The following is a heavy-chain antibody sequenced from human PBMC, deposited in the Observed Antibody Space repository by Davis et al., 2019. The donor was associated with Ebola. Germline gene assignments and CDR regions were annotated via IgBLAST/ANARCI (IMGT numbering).Heavy chain of an antibody. CDR2: ISYDGSNK. J-gene: IGHJ4*02. Sequence: PGGSLRPSCPASGSTFSSFAMHWVRQAPGKGLEWVALISYDGSNKYYANSVKGRFTISRDNSKNTLYLQMNSLKAEETAVYHCARETTRVFDYWGQGTLVTVAS. CDR3: ARETTRVFDY. V-gene: IGHV3-30-3*01. D-gene: IGHD1/OR15-1a*01. CDR1: GSTFSSFA.